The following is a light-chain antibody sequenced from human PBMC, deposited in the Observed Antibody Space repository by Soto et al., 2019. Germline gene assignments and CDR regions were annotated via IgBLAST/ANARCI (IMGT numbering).Light chain of an antibody. Sequence: PEAPAGPSLAVGGRATRRCGASQSVSSRYLAWYQQKPGQAPRLLMYGASSRATGIPDRSSGSGSGTDFTHPISRLEPEAFAVHYCQQYGSSTRTFGPGTKVDIK. CDR1: QSVSSRY. CDR2: GAS. CDR3: QQYGSSTRT. V-gene: IGKV3-20*01. J-gene: IGKJ1*01.